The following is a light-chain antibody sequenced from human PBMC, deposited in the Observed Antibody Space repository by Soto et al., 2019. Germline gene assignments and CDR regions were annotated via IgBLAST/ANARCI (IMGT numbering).Light chain of an antibody. Sequence: DIQLTQSPSFLSASLGDRVTITCRASQGISSYLAWYQQKPGKAPRLLIHTASRLPSGVPSRFSGSGSGTDFALTISSLEAADFVIYYCQQDSPFPLTFGGGTKVDIK. CDR1: QGISSY. CDR2: TAS. J-gene: IGKJ4*02. CDR3: QQDSPFPLT. V-gene: IGKV1-9*01.